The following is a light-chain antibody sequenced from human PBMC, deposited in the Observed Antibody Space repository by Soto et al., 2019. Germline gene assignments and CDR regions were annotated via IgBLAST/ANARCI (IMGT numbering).Light chain of an antibody. V-gene: IGKV3-11*01. CDR1: QSISSY. CDR3: HQRDT. J-gene: IGKJ2*01. Sequence: EIVLTQSPVTLSLSPGERATLSCRASQSISSYLAWYQQKPGLAPRLFIYDASNRATGIPDRFSGSGSGTDFTLTISSLETEEFAVYYCHQRDTFGRSTKLEIK. CDR2: DAS.